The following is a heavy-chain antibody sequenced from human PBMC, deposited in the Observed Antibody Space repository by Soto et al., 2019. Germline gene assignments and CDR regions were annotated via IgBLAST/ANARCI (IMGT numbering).Heavy chain of an antibody. Sequence: VQVVASGGGLLQRGRSLRLSCSVSGFRFEQYVMHWVRQAPGKGLECVSTVSPTGDTVAYADSVEGRFTVSRDNAKNSLYLQMNSLKGDDTAFYYCLKDAPNGSIDDWGQGTLVTVSS. CDR3: LKDAPNGSIDD. D-gene: IGHD3-10*01. V-gene: IGHV3-9*01. CDR2: VSPTGDTV. J-gene: IGHJ4*02. CDR1: GFRFEQYV.